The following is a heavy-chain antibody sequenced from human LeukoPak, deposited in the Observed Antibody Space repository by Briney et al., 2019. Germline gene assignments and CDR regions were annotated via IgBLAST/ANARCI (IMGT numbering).Heavy chain of an antibody. CDR3: ARQIASAGTAGFDF. D-gene: IGHD6-13*01. CDR2: IYSTGST. Sequence: SETLSLTCTVSGGSNSSYYWSWIRQPAGKGLEWIGRIYSTGSTNYNPSLKSRVTMSVDTSKNQFSLRLRSVTAADTAVYYCARQIASAGTAGFDFWGQGALVTVSS. J-gene: IGHJ4*02. CDR1: GGSNSSYY. V-gene: IGHV4-4*07.